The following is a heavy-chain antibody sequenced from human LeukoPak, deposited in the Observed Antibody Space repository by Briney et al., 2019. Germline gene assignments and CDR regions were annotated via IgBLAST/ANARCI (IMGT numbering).Heavy chain of an antibody. CDR3: ARVGSSSDRYYYYGMDV. J-gene: IGHJ6*02. V-gene: IGHV4-34*01. CDR2: SNHSGST. CDR1: GGSFSGYY. Sequence: SETLSLTCAVYGGSFSGYYWSWIRQPPGKGLEWIGESNHSGSTNYNPSLRSRVTISVDKSKNQFSLKLSSVTAADTAVYYCARVGSSSDRYYYYGMDVWGQGTTVTVSS. D-gene: IGHD3-10*01.